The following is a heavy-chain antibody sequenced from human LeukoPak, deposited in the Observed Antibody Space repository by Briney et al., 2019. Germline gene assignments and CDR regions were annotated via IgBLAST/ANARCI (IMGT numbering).Heavy chain of an antibody. CDR3: AKAPSGSYYSGSDY. CDR1: GFTFSSYA. J-gene: IGHJ4*02. D-gene: IGHD1-26*01. Sequence: GGSLRLSCAASGFTFSSYAMSWVRQAPGKGLEWVSAISGSGGSTYYADSVKGRFTISRDNSKNTLYLQMNSLRAEDTAVYYRAKAPSGSYYSGSDYWGQGTLVTVSS. V-gene: IGHV3-23*01. CDR2: ISGSGGST.